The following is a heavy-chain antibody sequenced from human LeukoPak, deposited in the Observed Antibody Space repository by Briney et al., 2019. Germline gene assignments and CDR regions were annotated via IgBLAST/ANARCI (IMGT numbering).Heavy chain of an antibody. Sequence: GDSLQISSMASGYRFTSNWIGWGRQMPGKGVGWRGSGYPGDSDARYSSSFQGQVTLSADKSISTAYLHWGSLKAPHTAIYYCVSFSLSPYRVGSTPLDYWGQGTLVTVSS. CDR1: GYRFTSNW. J-gene: IGHJ4*02. CDR2: GYPGDSDA. D-gene: IGHD3-10*01. CDR3: VSFSLSPYRVGSTPLDY. V-gene: IGHV5-51*01.